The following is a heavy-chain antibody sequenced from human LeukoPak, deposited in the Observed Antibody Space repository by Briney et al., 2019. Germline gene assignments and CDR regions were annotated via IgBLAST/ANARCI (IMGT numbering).Heavy chain of an antibody. CDR2: IYTSGST. CDR1: GGSISSGSYY. CDR3: ARARGFRFDWFDP. D-gene: IGHD3-10*01. V-gene: IGHV4-61*02. J-gene: IGHJ5*02. Sequence: PSETLFLTCTVSGGSISSGSYYWSWIRQPAGKGLEWIGRIYTSGSTNYNPSLKSRVTISVDTSKNQFSLKLSSVTAADTAVYYCARARGFRFDWFDPWGQGTLVTVSS.